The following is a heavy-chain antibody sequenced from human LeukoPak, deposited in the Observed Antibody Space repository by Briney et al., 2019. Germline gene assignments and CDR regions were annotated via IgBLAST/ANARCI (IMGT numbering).Heavy chain of an antibody. CDR3: AKGTHYYYYYMDV. CDR2: IIGSGGST. J-gene: IGHJ6*03. Sequence: GSLRLSCAASGFPFSSYAMSWVRPAPGKGLEWVSAIIGSGGSTYYADSVKGRFTISRDNSKNTLYLQMNSLRAEDTAVYYCAKGTHYYYYYMDVWGKGTTVTVSS. CDR1: GFPFSSYA. V-gene: IGHV3-23*01.